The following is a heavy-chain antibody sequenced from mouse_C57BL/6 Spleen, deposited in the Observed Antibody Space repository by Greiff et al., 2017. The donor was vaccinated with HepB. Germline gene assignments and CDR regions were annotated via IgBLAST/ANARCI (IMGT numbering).Heavy chain of an antibody. CDR2: ISSGSSTI. CDR3: ARHYGSRYYYAMDY. D-gene: IGHD1-1*01. CDR1: GFTFSDYG. J-gene: IGHJ4*01. Sequence: EVQGVESGGGLVKPGGSLKLSCAASGFTFSDYGMHWVRQAPEKGLEWVAYISSGSSTIYYADTVKGRFTISRDNAKNTMFLQRTSLMSEDTAMYYCARHYGSRYYYAMDYWGQGTSVTVSS. V-gene: IGHV5-17*01.